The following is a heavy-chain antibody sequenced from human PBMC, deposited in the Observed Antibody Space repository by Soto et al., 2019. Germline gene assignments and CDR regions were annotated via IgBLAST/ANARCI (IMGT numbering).Heavy chain of an antibody. D-gene: IGHD2-15*01. CDR3: ATLGVVVAATVDY. J-gene: IGHJ4*02. V-gene: IGHV4-39*01. Sequence: SETLSLTCTFSGGSIISSSYYWGWIRQPPGKGLEWIGSIYYSGSTYYNPSLKSRVTISVDTSKNQFSLKLSSVTAADTAVYYCATLGVVVAATVDYWGQGTLVTVSS. CDR2: IYYSGST. CDR1: GGSIISSSYY.